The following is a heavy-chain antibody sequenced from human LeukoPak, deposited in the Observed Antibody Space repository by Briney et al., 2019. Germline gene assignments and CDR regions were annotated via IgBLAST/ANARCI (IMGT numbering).Heavy chain of an antibody. V-gene: IGHV1-46*01. CDR2: INPSGGST. CDR3: ARVPPGSAFDI. J-gene: IGHJ3*02. D-gene: IGHD1-26*01. Sequence: GASVKVSCKASGYTFTSYYMHWVRQAPGQGLEWMGIINPSGGSTSYAQKSQGRVTMTRDTSTSTVYMELSSLRSEDTAMYYCARVPPGSAFDIWGQGTMVTVSS. CDR1: GYTFTSYY.